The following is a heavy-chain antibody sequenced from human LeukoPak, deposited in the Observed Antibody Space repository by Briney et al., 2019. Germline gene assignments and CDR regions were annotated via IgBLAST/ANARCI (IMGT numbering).Heavy chain of an antibody. CDR2: ISGDGGTT. Sequence: PGGSLRLSCAGSGFTFDDYAMFWVRQPPGKGLEWVSFISGDGGTTYYADSVKGRFTISRDNSKKSLYLQMNSLRTEDTALYYCVTRNLYIDFESWGQGTLVTVSS. V-gene: IGHV3-43*02. CDR3: VTRNLYIDFES. D-gene: IGHD2-2*02. CDR1: GFTFDDYA. J-gene: IGHJ4*02.